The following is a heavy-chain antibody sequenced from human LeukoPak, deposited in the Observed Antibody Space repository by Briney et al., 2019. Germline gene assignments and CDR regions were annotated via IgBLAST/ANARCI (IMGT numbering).Heavy chain of an antibody. J-gene: IGHJ4*02. CDR2: INPNSGGT. V-gene: IGHV1-2*02. CDR1: GYTFTGYY. Sequence: ASVKVSCKASGYTFTGYYMHWVRQAPGQGLEWMGWINPNSGGTNYAQKFQGRVTMTRDTSISTAYMVLSRLRSDDTAVYYCARVPTSGYSSGWYIYWGQGTLVTVSS. D-gene: IGHD6-19*01. CDR3: ARVPTSGYSSGWYIY.